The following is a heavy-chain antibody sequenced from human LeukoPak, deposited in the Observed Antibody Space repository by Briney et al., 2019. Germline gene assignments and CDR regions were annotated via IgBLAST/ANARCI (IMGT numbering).Heavy chain of an antibody. CDR1: GYTFTSYG. CDR2: MNPNSGNT. J-gene: IGHJ4*02. D-gene: IGHD3-3*01. Sequence: ASVKVSCKASGYTFTSYGISWVRQAPGQGLEWMGWMNPNSGNTGYAQKFQGRVTITRNTSISTAYMELSSLRSEDTAVYYCARANYDFWSGYYRVNYYFDYWGQGTLVTVSS. V-gene: IGHV1-8*03. CDR3: ARANYDFWSGYYRVNYYFDY.